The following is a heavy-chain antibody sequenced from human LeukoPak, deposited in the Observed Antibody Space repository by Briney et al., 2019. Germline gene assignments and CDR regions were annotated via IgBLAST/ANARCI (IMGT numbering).Heavy chain of an antibody. CDR2: IHHSGST. CDR1: GGSFSGYY. CDR3: ARGGPHYLARLDPFDF. D-gene: IGHD6-25*01. J-gene: IGHJ4*02. Sequence: SSETLSLTCAVYGGSFSGYYWTWIRQPRGKGLEWIGEIHHSGSTNYNPSLKSRVTISVDTSKNQFSLKLSSVTAADTAVYYCARGGPHYLARLDPFDFWGEGTLVTVSS. V-gene: IGHV4-34*01.